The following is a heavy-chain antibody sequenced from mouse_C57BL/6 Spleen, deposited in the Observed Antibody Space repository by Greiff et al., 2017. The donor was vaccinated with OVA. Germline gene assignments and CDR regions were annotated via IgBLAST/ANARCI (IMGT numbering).Heavy chain of an antibody. CDR2: ISDGGSYT. CDR3: ARDTGRGSDY. V-gene: IGHV5-4*01. Sequence: EVKLVESGGGLVKPGGSLKLSCAASGFTFSSYAMSWVRQTPEKRLEWVATISDGGSYTYYPDNVKGRFTISRDNAKNNLYLQMSHLKSEDTAMYYCARDTGRGSDYWGQGTTLTVSS. D-gene: IGHD1-1*01. CDR1: GFTFSSYA. J-gene: IGHJ2*01.